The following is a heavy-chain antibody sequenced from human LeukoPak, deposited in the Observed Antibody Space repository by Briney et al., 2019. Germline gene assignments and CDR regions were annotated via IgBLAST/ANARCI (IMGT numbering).Heavy chain of an antibody. CDR3: VRGDGARSLDL. J-gene: IGHJ5*02. CDR1: GFTFSKYG. Sequence: PGGSLRLSCAASGFTFSKYGMTWVRQAPGRGLECVSSLKGRFTISRDNAKNSLYLQMSSLRAEDTAVYYCVRGDGARSLDLWGQGTLVTVSS. V-gene: IGHV3-21*01. D-gene: IGHD3-16*01.